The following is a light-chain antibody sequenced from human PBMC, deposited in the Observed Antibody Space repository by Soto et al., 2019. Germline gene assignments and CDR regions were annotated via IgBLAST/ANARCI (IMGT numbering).Light chain of an antibody. CDR2: TNT. CDR1: KSNVGSNV. CDR3: AAWDDTPWQGV. J-gene: IGLJ3*02. Sequence: QPVLTQPPSASGTPGQSVSISCSGTKSNVGSNVVNWYQQFPGRAPKLLIHTNTQRPSGVPARFSGSKSGTSASLVISGLQSGDEADYYCAAWDDTPWQGVFGGGTKLTVL. V-gene: IGLV1-44*01.